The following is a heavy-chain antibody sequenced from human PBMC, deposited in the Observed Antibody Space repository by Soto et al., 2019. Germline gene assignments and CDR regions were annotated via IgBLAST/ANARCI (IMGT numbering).Heavy chain of an antibody. V-gene: IGHV3-30-3*01. Sequence: QVQLVESGGGVVQPGRSLSLSCAASGFSFKNYAFHWVRQAPGKGLEWVALISHNDEPKIFYADSVQGRFTISPDNFKNTVYLQMNSLRDEDTAVYHCARGVRAETYYNAFDYWGQGTQVTVSS. CDR2: ISHNDEPKI. CDR1: GFSFKNYA. D-gene: IGHD3-10*01. J-gene: IGHJ4*01. CDR3: ARGVRAETYYNAFDY.